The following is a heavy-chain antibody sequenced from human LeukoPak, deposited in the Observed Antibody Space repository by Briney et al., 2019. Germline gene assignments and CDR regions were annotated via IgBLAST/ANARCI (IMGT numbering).Heavy chain of an antibody. CDR2: TSYTGETI. J-gene: IGHJ5*02. CDR1: GFTFSDYY. CDR3: AKGSSSLDP. V-gene: IGHV3-11*01. Sequence: GGSLRLSCAASGFTFSDYYMSWIRQAPGKGLEWLSYTSYTGETIYYEDSVKGRFTFSRDNAKNSLYLQMNSLRAEDTALYYCAKGSSSLDPWGQGTLVTVSS. D-gene: IGHD6-13*01.